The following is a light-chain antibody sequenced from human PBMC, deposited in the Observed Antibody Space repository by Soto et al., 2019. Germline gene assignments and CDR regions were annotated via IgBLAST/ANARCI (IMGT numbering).Light chain of an antibody. CDR2: DNN. J-gene: IGLJ1*01. V-gene: IGLV1-51*01. CDR1: ASNIGNDY. CDR3: GAWDTSLNVYV. Sequence: QSVLTQPPSVSAAPGHKVTISCSGTASNIGNDYVSWYQQLPGEAPQLLIYDNNKRPSGIPDRFSGSRSDTSATLGITGLQTGDEAEYYCGAWDTSLNVYVFGSGTKLIVL.